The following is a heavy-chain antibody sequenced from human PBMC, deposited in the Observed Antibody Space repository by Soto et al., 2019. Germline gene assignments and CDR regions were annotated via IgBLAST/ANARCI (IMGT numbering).Heavy chain of an antibody. Sequence: QAQLVQSGAEVKKPGSSVKVSCKASGGTFSSYSINWVRQAPGQGLEWMGRITPILGIANYAQKFQGRVTITADKSTSTAYMELSSLRSEDTAVYYCAREPYGDYSGYWGQGTLVTVSS. CDR2: ITPILGIA. CDR3: AREPYGDYSGY. D-gene: IGHD4-17*01. CDR1: GGTFSSYS. J-gene: IGHJ4*02. V-gene: IGHV1-69*08.